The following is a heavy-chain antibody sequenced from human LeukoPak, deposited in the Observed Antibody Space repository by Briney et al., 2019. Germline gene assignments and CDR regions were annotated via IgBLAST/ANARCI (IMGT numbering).Heavy chain of an antibody. Sequence: SETLSLTCTVSGGSISSYYWSWIRQPAGKGLEWIGRIYTSGSTNYNPSLKSRVTMSVDTSKNQFSLKLSSVTAADTAVYYCARSPLRYCSSTSCFSMDVWGQGTTVTVSS. CDR2: IYTSGST. CDR1: GGSISSYY. J-gene: IGHJ6*02. V-gene: IGHV4-4*07. CDR3: ARSPLRYCSSTSCFSMDV. D-gene: IGHD2-2*01.